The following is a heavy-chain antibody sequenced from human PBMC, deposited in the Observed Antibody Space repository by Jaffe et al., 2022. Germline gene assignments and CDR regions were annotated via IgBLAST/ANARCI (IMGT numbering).Heavy chain of an antibody. V-gene: IGHV3-30*02. CDR3: AKALPFRYCGGGDCYNFDY. Sequence: QVQLVESGGGVVQPGGSLRLSCAASGFSFDDFGMHWVRQAPGRGLEWVAFIRDDGSEKYYPNFVKGRFTISRDNSKNTLFLQMNSLRDEDTALYYCAKALPFRYCGGGDCYNFDYWGQGTLVTVSS. CDR2: IRDDGSEK. CDR1: GFSFDDFG. J-gene: IGHJ4*02. D-gene: IGHD2-21*01.